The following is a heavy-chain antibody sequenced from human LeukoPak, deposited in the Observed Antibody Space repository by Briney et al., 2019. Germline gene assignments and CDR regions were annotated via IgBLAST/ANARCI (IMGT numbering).Heavy chain of an antibody. D-gene: IGHD6-19*01. Sequence: SETLSLTCTVSGGSISSYYWSWIRQPPGKGLEWIGYIYYSGSTNYNPSLKSRVTISVDTSKNQFSLKLSSVTAADTAVYYCARGVAGTVYYYMDVWGKGTMVTVSS. CDR3: ARGVAGTVYYYMDV. CDR1: GGSISSYY. V-gene: IGHV4-59*01. J-gene: IGHJ6*03. CDR2: IYYSGST.